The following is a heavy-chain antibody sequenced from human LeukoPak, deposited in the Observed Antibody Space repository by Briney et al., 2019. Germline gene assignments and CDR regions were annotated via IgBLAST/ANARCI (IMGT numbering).Heavy chain of an antibody. CDR2: ISSSSSYI. CDR1: GFTFSSYS. CDR3: ARDEPFASYYDFWSGYYSGWFDP. D-gene: IGHD3-3*01. V-gene: IGHV3-21*01. Sequence: GGSLRLSCAASGFTFSSYSMNWVRQAPGKGLEWVSSISSSSSYIYYADSVKGRFTISRDNAKNSLYLQMNSLRAGDTAVYYCARDEPFASYYDFWSGYYSGWFDPWGQGTLVTVSS. J-gene: IGHJ5*02.